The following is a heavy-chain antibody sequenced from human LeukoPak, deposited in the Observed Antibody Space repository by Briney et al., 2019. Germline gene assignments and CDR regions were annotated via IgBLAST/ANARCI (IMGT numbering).Heavy chain of an antibody. CDR3: ARDIYYNSSGYYVY. J-gene: IGHJ4*02. CDR2: INSSTNYI. Sequence: AGTLCLTCAASGFTFSSDSLNWIRNRQGTGLELDSFINSSTNYISYADPLKGRFTISRDNAKNSLYLQMNSLRAEDTAVYYCARDIYYNSSGYYVYWGQGTLVTVSS. V-gene: IGHV3-21*01. CDR1: GFTFSSDS. D-gene: IGHD3-22*01.